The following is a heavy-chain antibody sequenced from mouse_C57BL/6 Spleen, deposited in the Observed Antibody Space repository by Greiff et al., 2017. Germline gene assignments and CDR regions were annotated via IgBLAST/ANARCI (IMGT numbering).Heavy chain of an antibody. Sequence: QVQLQQPGAELVKPGASVKMSCKASGYTFTSYWITWVKQRPGQGLEWIGDIYPGSGSTNYNEKFKSKATLTVDTSSRTAYMQLSSLTSEDSAVYYCAREDYGSSYGYFDVWGTGTTVTVSS. CDR3: AREDYGSSYGYFDV. J-gene: IGHJ1*03. D-gene: IGHD1-1*01. CDR1: GYTFTSYW. CDR2: IYPGSGST. V-gene: IGHV1-55*01.